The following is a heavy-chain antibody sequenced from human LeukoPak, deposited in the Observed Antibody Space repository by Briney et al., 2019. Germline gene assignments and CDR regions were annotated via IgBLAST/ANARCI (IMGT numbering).Heavy chain of an antibody. V-gene: IGHV4-34*01. CDR1: GGSFSVYY. CDR2: INHSGST. D-gene: IGHD6-19*01. CDR3: ARGAYSSGWYSATNHFEY. Sequence: PSETLSLTCALYGGSFSVYYCSWIRHPPGKGLEWIGEINHSGSTNYNTSLKSRVTISVDTSKTQFSLKLNSVTAADTAVYYCARGAYSSGWYSATNHFEYWGQGSLVTVSS. J-gene: IGHJ4*02.